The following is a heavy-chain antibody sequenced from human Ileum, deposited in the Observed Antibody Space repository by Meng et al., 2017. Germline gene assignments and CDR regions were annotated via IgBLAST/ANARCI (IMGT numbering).Heavy chain of an antibody. D-gene: IGHD2-21*01. CDR3: ANGFGYSFDI. J-gene: IGHJ3*02. Sequence: SQTRSLTGAISGDSVSSNRAAWNWIRQSPSRGLEWLGRTYYRSQWYSDYAPSVKSRISIDPDTSKNQVSLHLNFVTPEDTAVYYCANGFGYSFDIWGQGTKVTVSS. CDR1: GDSVSSNRAA. CDR2: TYYRSQWYS. V-gene: IGHV6-1*01.